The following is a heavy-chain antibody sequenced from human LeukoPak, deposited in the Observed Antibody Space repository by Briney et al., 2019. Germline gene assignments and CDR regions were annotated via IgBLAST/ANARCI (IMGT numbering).Heavy chain of an antibody. Sequence: SLRPSCAASGFTFSSYGIHWVRQAPGPRREWVAVIWYDGSNKYYADSVESRFTIPRDNYKNTLYLEMNSVRAEDTAVYYCERVNGFWELYWGEGRLVTDS. D-gene: IGHD3-10*01. CDR1: GFTFSSYG. J-gene: IGHJ4*02. CDR2: IWYDGSNK. CDR3: ERVNGFWELY. V-gene: IGHV3-33*01.